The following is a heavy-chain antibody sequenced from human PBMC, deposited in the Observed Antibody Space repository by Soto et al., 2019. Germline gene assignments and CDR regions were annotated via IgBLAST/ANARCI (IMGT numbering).Heavy chain of an antibody. CDR2: IIPILGIA. J-gene: IGHJ5*02. Sequence: GASVKVSCKASGGTFSSYTISWVRQAPGQGREWMGRIIPILGIANYAQKFQGRVTITADKSTSTAYMELSSLRSEDTAVYYCASEDCSSTSCYEGDNWFDPWGQGTLVTVSS. CDR3: ASEDCSSTSCYEGDNWFDP. V-gene: IGHV1-69*02. D-gene: IGHD2-2*01. CDR1: GGTFSSYT.